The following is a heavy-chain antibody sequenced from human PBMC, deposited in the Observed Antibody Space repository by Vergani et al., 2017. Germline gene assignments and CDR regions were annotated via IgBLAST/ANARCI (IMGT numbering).Heavy chain of an antibody. V-gene: IGHV4-34*11. Sequence: QVQLQQWGAGLLKPSETLSLTCAVYGGSFSGYYWSWIRQPPGKGLEWIGYIYYSGSTNYNPSLKSRVTISVDTSKNQFSLKLSAVTAADTAVYYCARGGYGGYVPREYYFDYWGQGTLVTVSS. D-gene: IGHD5-12*01. CDR2: IYYSGST. CDR3: ARGGYGGYVPREYYFDY. J-gene: IGHJ4*02. CDR1: GGSFSGYY.